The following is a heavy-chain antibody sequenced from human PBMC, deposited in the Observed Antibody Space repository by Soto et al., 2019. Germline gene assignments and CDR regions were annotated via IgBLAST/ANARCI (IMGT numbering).Heavy chain of an antibody. J-gene: IGHJ4*02. Sequence: GGSLRLSCAVSGFTFSSHAMSWVRQAPGKGLECVSSITGSGDSTYYADSVKGRFTISRDKSKSTLYLQMNSLRAEDTAVYYWAKDLQFSGWLSAQTFDYWGQGTQVTVSS. D-gene: IGHD6-19*01. CDR3: AKDLQFSGWLSAQTFDY. CDR2: ITGSGDST. V-gene: IGHV3-23*01. CDR1: GFTFSSHA.